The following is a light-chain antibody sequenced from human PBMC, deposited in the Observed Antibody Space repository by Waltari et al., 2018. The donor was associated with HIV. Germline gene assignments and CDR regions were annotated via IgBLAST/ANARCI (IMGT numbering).Light chain of an antibody. CDR3: ATWDSSLRTVI. Sequence: QSVLTQSPSVSAAPGQKVTISCYGSTSDIGKNHVSWYQQFPGRAPKLLIYENENLPSVIPGRFSGSKFGTSATLDITGLQTGDEAVYFCATWDSSLRTVIYGGGTNLTVL. CDR1: TSDIGKNH. J-gene: IGLJ2*01. CDR2: ENE. V-gene: IGLV1-51*02.